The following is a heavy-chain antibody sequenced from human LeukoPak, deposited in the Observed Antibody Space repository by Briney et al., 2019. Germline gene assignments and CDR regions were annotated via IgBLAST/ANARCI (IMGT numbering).Heavy chain of an antibody. Sequence: ASVKVSCEASGYTFTSYDINWVRQATGQGLEWMGWMNPNSGNTGYAQKFQGRVTMTRNTSISTAYMELSSLRSEDTAVYYCAREVRFLEWFSYYYYMDVWGKGTTVTVSS. CDR1: GYTFTSYD. V-gene: IGHV1-8*01. J-gene: IGHJ6*03. CDR3: AREVRFLEWFSYYYYMDV. D-gene: IGHD3-3*01. CDR2: MNPNSGNT.